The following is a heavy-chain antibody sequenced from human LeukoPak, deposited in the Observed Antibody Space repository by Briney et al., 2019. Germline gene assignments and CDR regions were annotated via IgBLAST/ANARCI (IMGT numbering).Heavy chain of an antibody. J-gene: IGHJ6*02. CDR1: GYSFTNYW. V-gene: IGHV5-51*01. CDR2: IYPGDSDT. Sequence: GESLKISCKGSGYSFTNYWIVWVRQMPGRGLEYMGFIYPGDSDTRYSPSFQGQVTISADKSISTAYLQWSSLKASDTAMYYCASSLGSGSYPYYYYGMDVWGQGTTVTVSS. D-gene: IGHD3-10*01. CDR3: ASSLGSGSYPYYYYGMDV.